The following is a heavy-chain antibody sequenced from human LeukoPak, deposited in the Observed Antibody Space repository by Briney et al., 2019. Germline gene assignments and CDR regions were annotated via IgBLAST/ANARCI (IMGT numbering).Heavy chain of an antibody. Sequence: SETLSLTCTVSGGSIGSYYWSWIRQPPGKGLEWIGYIYYSGSTNYNPSLKSRVTISVDTSKNQFSLKLSSVTAADTAVYYCARHLSGYSYGYYYYGMDVWGQGTTVTVSS. CDR3: ARHLSGYSYGYYYYGMDV. D-gene: IGHD5-18*01. J-gene: IGHJ6*02. V-gene: IGHV4-59*08. CDR2: IYYSGST. CDR1: GGSIGSYY.